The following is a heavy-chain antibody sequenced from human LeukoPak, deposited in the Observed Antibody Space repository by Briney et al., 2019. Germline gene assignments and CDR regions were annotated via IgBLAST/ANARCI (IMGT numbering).Heavy chain of an antibody. D-gene: IGHD3-22*01. CDR2: ISSSGSTI. J-gene: IGHJ4*02. V-gene: IGHV3-48*03. CDR3: ARGTMIVVVTPSGIDY. CDR1: GFTFSSYE. Sequence: PGGSLRLSXAASGFTFSSYEMNWVRQAPGKGLEWVSYISSSGSTIYYADSVKGRFTISRDNAKNSLYLQMNSLRAEDMAVYYCARGTMIVVVTPSGIDYWGQGTLVTVSS.